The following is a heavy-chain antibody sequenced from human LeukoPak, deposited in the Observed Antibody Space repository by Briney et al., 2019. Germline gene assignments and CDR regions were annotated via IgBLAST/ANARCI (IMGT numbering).Heavy chain of an antibody. CDR3: ARVTDPRYNWFDP. CDR1: GGSISSYY. D-gene: IGHD2-21*02. Sequence: PSETLSLTCTVSGGSISSYYWTWVRQPAGKGPEWIGRIHAIGSTNYNPSLKSRVNMSVDTSKNQFSLRLNSVTAADTAVYYCARVTDPRYNWFDPWGQGTLVTVSS. J-gene: IGHJ5*02. V-gene: IGHV4-4*07. CDR2: IHAIGST.